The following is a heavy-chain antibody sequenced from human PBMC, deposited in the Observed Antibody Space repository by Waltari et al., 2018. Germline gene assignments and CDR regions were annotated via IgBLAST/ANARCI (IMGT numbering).Heavy chain of an antibody. V-gene: IGHV1-69*05. Sequence: QVQLVQSGAEVKKPGSSVKVSCKASGGTFSSYAISWVRQAPGQGLEWMGGIIPIFGTANDAQKFHGRVTITTDESTSTAYMELSSLRSDDTAVYYCSRDKVPYYYGMDVWGQGTTVTVSS. CDR2: IIPIFGTA. J-gene: IGHJ6*02. CDR1: GGTFSSYA. CDR3: SRDKVPYYYGMDV.